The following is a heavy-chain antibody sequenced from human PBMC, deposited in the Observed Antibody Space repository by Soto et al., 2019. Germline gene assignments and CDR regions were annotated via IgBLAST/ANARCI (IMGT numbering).Heavy chain of an antibody. V-gene: IGHV3-23*01. Sequence: PGGSLRLSCAASGSSFTSSVMAWVRRPPGRGLEWFSSLGLIPRHTFNADSVKGRFTISRDNPRPTLSLQMTGLTFDDTAVYYWAAYADGPYRPPYDYWGQVTQVTVSS. D-gene: IGHD3-16*02. J-gene: IGHJ4*02. CDR3: AAYADGPYRPPYDY. CDR1: GSSFTSSV. CDR2: LGLIPRHT.